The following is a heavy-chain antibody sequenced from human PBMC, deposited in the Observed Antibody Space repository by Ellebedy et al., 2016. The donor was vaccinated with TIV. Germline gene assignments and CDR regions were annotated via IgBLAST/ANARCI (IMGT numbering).Heavy chain of an antibody. CDR3: ARDKGDDNGSKFDY. Sequence: GESLKISCAASGFTFSNYWMTWVRQAPGKGLEWVANIKQDGSETYYVDSVKGRFTISRDNAKHSLYLQMNSLRAEDTAVYYCARDKGDDNGSKFDYWGQGTLVTVSS. D-gene: IGHD5-24*01. CDR1: GFTFSNYW. V-gene: IGHV3-7*03. J-gene: IGHJ4*02. CDR2: IKQDGSET.